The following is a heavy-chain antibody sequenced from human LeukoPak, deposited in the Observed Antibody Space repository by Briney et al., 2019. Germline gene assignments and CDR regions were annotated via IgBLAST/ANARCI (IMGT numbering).Heavy chain of an antibody. Sequence: ASVKVSCKASGYTFTNYYIHWVRQAPGQGLEWMGIINPSSGSTTSAQKFQGRVSMTRDTSASTVYMELSSLRSEDTARYYCARGHDNSGYTAHPQRYYYYYGMDVWGQGTTVTVS. D-gene: IGHD3-22*01. J-gene: IGHJ6*02. V-gene: IGHV1-46*01. CDR2: INPSSGST. CDR3: ARGHDNSGYTAHPQRYYYYYGMDV. CDR1: GYTFTNYY.